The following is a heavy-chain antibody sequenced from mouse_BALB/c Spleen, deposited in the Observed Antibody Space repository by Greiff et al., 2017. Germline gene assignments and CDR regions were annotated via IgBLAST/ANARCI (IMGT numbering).Heavy chain of an antibody. D-gene: IGHD4-1*02. CDR2: IRNKANGYTT. Sequence: EVKLVESGGGLVQPGGSLRLSCATSGFTFTDYYMSWVRQPPGKALEWLGFIRNKANGYTTEYSASVKGRFTISRDNSQSILYLQMNTLRAEDSATYYCARVPPPTGTYYCDYWGQGTTLTVSS. J-gene: IGHJ2*01. V-gene: IGHV7-3*02. CDR3: ARVPPPTGTYYCDY. CDR1: GFTFTDYY.